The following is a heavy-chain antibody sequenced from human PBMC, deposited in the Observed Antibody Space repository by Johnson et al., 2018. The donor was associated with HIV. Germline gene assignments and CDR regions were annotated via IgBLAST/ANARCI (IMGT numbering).Heavy chain of an antibody. J-gene: IGHJ3*02. D-gene: IGHD2-15*01. CDR1: GFTFSSYA. Sequence: QVQLVESGGGVVQPGRSLRLSCAASGFTFSSYAMHWVRQAPGKGLEWVAVISYDGSNKYYADSVKGRFTISRDNSKNTLYLQMNSLRAEDTAVYYVRVVGDAFDIWGQGTMVTVSS. CDR3: RVVGDAFDI. CDR2: ISYDGSNK. V-gene: IGHV3-30-3*01.